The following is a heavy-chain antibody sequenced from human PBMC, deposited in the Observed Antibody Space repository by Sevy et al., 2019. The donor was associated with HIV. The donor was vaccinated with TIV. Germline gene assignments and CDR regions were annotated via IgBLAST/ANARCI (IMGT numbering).Heavy chain of an antibody. V-gene: IGHV4-34*01. J-gene: IGHJ4*02. D-gene: IGHD4-17*01. CDR2: ISDTGKT. Sequence: SETLSLTCDVFGESLSGFYWSWIRQPPGKGLEWIGEISDTGKTSYNPSLKSRVSISMDMSKKQVSLRLSSVTAADTSIYFCAKVPRGYGAFWGQGTLVTVSS. CDR1: GESLSGFY. CDR3: AKVPRGYGAF.